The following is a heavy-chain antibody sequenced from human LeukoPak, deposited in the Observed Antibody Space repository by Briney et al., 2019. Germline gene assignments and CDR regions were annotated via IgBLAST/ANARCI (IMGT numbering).Heavy chain of an antibody. J-gene: IGHJ4*02. CDR3: ARWGLVAAADY. V-gene: IGHV4-39*01. CDR1: GGSISSSIYY. D-gene: IGHD6-13*01. Sequence: PSETLSLTCTVSGGSISSSIYYWGWIRQPPGKGLEWIGSIYYSGSTYYNPSLKSRVTISVDTSKNQFSLKLSSVTAADTAVYYCARWGLVAAADYWGQGTLVTVSS. CDR2: IYYSGST.